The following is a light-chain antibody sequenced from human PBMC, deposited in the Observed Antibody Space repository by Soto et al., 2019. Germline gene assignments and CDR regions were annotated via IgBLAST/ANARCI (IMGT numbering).Light chain of an antibody. CDR3: LQHNSYPLT. Sequence: DIQMTQSPSSRSASVGDRVTITCRASQGIGNDLGWYQQKPGKAPKRLIYTASSLQSGVPSRFSGSGSGTEFTLTISSLQPEDFAAYYCLQHNSYPLTFGQGTKV. CDR2: TAS. J-gene: IGKJ1*01. V-gene: IGKV1-17*01. CDR1: QGIGND.